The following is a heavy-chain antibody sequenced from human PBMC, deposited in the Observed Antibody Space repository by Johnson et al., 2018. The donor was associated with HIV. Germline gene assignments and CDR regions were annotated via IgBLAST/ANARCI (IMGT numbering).Heavy chain of an antibody. CDR2: MSYDGSNK. CDR3: AKDRNWGRLFDGFDS. J-gene: IGHJ3*02. V-gene: IGHV3-30*18. CDR1: GFTLSTYG. Sequence: QVQLMESGGGVVQPGRSLRLSCVASGFTLSTYGMHWVRQAPGKGLEWVAVMSYDGSNKYYADSVKGRFTISRDSSKNTLYLQMNSLRPEETAVYYRAKDRNWGRLFDGFDSWGRGTMVTVSS. D-gene: IGHD7-27*01.